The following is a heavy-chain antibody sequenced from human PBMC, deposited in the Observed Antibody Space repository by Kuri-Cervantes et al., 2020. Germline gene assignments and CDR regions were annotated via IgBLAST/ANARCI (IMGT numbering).Heavy chain of an antibody. V-gene: IGHV4-61*05. CDR1: GGSISSSSYY. D-gene: IGHD3-10*01. CDR2: IYYSGST. J-gene: IGHJ5*02. CDR3: ARGGGSGSYNWFDP. Sequence: SETLSLTCTVSGGSISSSSYYWGWIRQPPGKGLEWIGYIYYSGSTNYNPSLKSRVTISVDTSKNQFSLKLSSVTAADTAVYYCARGGGSGSYNWFDPWGQGTLVTVSS.